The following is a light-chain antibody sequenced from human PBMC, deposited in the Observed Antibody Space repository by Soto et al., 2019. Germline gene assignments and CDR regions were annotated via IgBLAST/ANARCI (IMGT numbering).Light chain of an antibody. V-gene: IGLV2-14*01. CDR3: SSYTSSSTLEV. Sequence: QSVLTQPASVSGSPGQSISISCTGTSSDVGGYDYVSWFQQHPGKAPKLMIYDVSYRPSGVSNRFSGSKSGNTASLTISGLPAEDEAEYYCSSYTSSSTLEVFGTGTKLTLL. CDR1: SSDVGGYDY. CDR2: DVS. J-gene: IGLJ1*01.